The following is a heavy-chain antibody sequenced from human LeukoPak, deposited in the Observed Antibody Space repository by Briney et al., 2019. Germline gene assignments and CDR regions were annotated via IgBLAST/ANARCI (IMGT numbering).Heavy chain of an antibody. V-gene: IGHV1-18*01. Sequence: GASVKVSCKASGYTFTSYGISWVRQAPGQGLEWMGWISAYNGNTNYAQKLQGRVTMTTDTSISTAYMELSSLRSEDTAVYYCARGRPITMVRGVIIGKPYYFDYWGQGTLVTVSS. CDR2: ISAYNGNT. CDR1: GYTFTSYG. D-gene: IGHD3-10*01. CDR3: ARGRPITMVRGVIIGKPYYFDY. J-gene: IGHJ4*02.